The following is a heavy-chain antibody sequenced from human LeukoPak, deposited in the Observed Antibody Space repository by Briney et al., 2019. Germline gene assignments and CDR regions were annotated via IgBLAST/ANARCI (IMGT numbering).Heavy chain of an antibody. V-gene: IGHV4-59*01. J-gene: IGHJ4*02. CDR1: GGSISSYY. CDR2: IYYSGST. D-gene: IGHD3-3*01. Sequence: SETLSLTXTVSGGSISSYYWSWIRQPPGKGLEWIGYIYYSGSTNYNPSLKSRVTISVDTSKNQFSLKLSSVTAADTAVYYCARELWVFGVVIFDYWGQGTLVTVSS. CDR3: ARELWVFGVVIFDY.